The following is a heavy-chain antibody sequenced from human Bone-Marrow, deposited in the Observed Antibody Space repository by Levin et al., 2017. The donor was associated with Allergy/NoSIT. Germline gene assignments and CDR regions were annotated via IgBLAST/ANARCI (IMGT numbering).Heavy chain of an antibody. J-gene: IGHJ6*02. CDR3: ARSARLEDLDV. CDR2: VNLNNGGT. CDR1: GHTFTAYY. V-gene: IGHV1-2*02. Sequence: PAASVKVSCEASGHTFTAYYIHWVRQAPGQGLEGMGWVNLNNGGTKYVQKFQGRVTMTRDTSITTAYMELSRLRSDDTAVYYCARSARLEDLDVWGQGTTVTVAS. D-gene: IGHD3-3*01.